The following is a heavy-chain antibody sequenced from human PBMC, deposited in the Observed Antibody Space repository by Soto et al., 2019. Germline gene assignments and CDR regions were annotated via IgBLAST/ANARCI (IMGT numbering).Heavy chain of an antibody. CDR1: GFTFSSYA. Sequence: QLGGSLRLSCAASGFTFSSYAMSWVRQAPGKGLEWVSAISGSGGSTYYADSVKGRFTISRDNSKNTLYLQMNSLRAEDTAVYYCAKDRRSSPYFDYWGQGTLVAVSS. V-gene: IGHV3-23*01. CDR2: ISGSGGST. J-gene: IGHJ4*02. CDR3: AKDRRSSPYFDY. D-gene: IGHD6-13*01.